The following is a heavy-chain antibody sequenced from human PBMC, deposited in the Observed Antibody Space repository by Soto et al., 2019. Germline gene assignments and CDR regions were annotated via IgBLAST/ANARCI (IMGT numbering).Heavy chain of an antibody. Sequence: GGSLRLSCAASGFTFSSYGMHWVRQAPGKGLEWVAVIWYDGSNKYYADSVKGRFTISRDNSKNTLYLQMNSLRAEDTAVYYCARDYDILTDPGDYFAYWGQGTLVTVSS. J-gene: IGHJ4*02. V-gene: IGHV3-33*01. CDR1: GFTFSSYG. CDR3: ARDYDILTDPGDYFAY. D-gene: IGHD3-9*01. CDR2: IWYDGSNK.